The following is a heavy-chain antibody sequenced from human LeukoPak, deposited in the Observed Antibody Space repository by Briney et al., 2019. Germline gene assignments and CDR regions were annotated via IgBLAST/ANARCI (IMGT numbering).Heavy chain of an antibody. V-gene: IGHV3-30*18. D-gene: IGHD1-14*01. J-gene: IGHJ6*02. CDR3: AKDHRTYYYYYGMDV. CDR1: GFTFSSYG. Sequence: GGSLRLSCAASGFTFSSYGMHWVRQAPGKGLERVAVISYDGSNKYYADSVKGRFTISRDNSKNTLYLQMNSLRAEDTAVYYCAKDHRTYYYYYGMDVWGQGTTVTVSS. CDR2: ISYDGSNK.